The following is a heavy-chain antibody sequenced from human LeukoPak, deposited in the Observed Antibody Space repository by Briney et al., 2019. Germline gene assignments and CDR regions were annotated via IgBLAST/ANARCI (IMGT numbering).Heavy chain of an antibody. V-gene: IGHV4-59*12. CDR2: IYYSGST. Sequence: SQALSLTCTVSGGSISSYYWSWIRQPPGKGLEWIGYIYYSGSTNYNPSLKSRVTISVDTSKNQFSLKLSSVTAADTAVYYCARGGQEATVTTPFDYWGQGTLVTVSS. J-gene: IGHJ4*02. CDR3: ARGGQEATVTTPFDY. D-gene: IGHD4-17*01. CDR1: GGSISSYY.